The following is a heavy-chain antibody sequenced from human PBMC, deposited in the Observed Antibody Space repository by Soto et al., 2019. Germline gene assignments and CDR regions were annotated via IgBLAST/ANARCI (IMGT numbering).Heavy chain of an antibody. CDR2: ITVGNGNS. CDR1: GSTFANYA. J-gene: IGHJ6*02. D-gene: IGHD6-19*01. V-gene: IGHV1-3*01. CDR3: ARDGTYASGWYKKTTYTLDV. Sequence: GASVKVSCKASGSTFANYAMHWVRQAPVQRLEWVGWITVGNGNSRYSENLRGRVAFTRDTSASTAYMELSSLRSEDTSVYYCARDGTYASGWYKKTTYTLDVWGQATTVTVSS.